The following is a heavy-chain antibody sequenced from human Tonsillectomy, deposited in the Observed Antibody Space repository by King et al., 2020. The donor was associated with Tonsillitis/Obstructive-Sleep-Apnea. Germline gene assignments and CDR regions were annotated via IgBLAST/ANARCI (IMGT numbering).Heavy chain of an antibody. J-gene: IGHJ4*02. V-gene: IGHV3-30*18. CDR3: AKLRLGESPLPNNYWDY. Sequence: VQLVESGGGVVQPGRSLRLSCAASGFTFINYGMNWVRQAPGKGLEWVAFISADGDNKYYADSVKGRFTISRDNSENTLYLQMNSLRAEDTALYYCAKLRLGESPLPNNYWDYWGQGTLVTVSA. CDR1: GFTFINYG. CDR2: ISADGDNK. D-gene: IGHD3-16*01.